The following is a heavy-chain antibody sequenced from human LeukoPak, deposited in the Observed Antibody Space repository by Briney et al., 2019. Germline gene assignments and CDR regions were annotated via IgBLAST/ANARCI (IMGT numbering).Heavy chain of an antibody. CDR3: ANDPYCGGDCYYDY. V-gene: IGHV3-23*01. Sequence: PGRSLRLSCAASGFTFSSYAMSWVRQPPGKGLQWVSGVSDSGGTTYYADSVKGRFTISRDNSKNTLYLQMNSLRAEDTAVYYCANDPYCGGDCYYDYWGQGTLVTVSS. CDR1: GFTFSSYA. D-gene: IGHD2-21*02. CDR2: VSDSGGTT. J-gene: IGHJ4*02.